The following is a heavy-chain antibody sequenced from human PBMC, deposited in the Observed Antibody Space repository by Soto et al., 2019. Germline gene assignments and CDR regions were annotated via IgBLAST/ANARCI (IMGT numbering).Heavy chain of an antibody. CDR2: ISWSSGSI. V-gene: IGHV3-9*01. Sequence: GGSLRLSCAASGFTFDDYAMHWVRQAPGKGLEWVSGISWSSGSIGYADSVKGRFTISRDNAKNSLYLQMNSLRAEDTALYYCAKDTTSSRRGRGMDVWGQGTTVTVSS. J-gene: IGHJ6*02. CDR3: AKDTTSSRRGRGMDV. CDR1: GFTFDDYA.